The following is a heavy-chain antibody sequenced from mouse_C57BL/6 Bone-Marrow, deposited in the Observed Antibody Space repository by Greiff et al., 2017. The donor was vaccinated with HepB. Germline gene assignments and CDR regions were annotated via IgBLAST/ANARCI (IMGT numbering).Heavy chain of an antibody. CDR1: GFSLTSYG. J-gene: IGHJ2*01. CDR3: ARSSYYYGSSWVFDY. V-gene: IGHV2-6*03. Sequence: VQLQESGPGLVAPSQSLSITCTVSGFSLTSYGVHWVRQPPGKGLEWLVVIWSDGSTTYNSALKSRLSISKDNSKSQVFLKMNSLQTDDTAMYYCARSSYYYGSSWVFDYWGQGTTLTVSS. D-gene: IGHD1-1*01. CDR2: IWSDGST.